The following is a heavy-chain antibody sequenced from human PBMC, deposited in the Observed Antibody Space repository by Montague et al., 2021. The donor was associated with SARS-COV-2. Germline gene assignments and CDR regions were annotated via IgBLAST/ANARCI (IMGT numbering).Heavy chain of an antibody. Sequence: SLRLSCAASGFTFDDYAMHWVRQAPGKGLEWVSSISWSSANIGYADSVKGRFTISRDNAKNSLYLQMNNLRAEDTALYYCAKEGGYGSEGYRIRVYGMDVWGQGTTVTVSS. CDR1: GFTFDDYA. J-gene: IGHJ6*02. D-gene: IGHD3-10*01. V-gene: IGHV3-9*01. CDR2: ISWSSANI. CDR3: AKEGGYGSEGYRIRVYGMDV.